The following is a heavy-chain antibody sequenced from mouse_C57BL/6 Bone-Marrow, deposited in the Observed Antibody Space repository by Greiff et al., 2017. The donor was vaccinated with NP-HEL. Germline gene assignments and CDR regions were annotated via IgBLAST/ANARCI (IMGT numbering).Heavy chain of an antibody. D-gene: IGHD1-1*01. CDR2: IDPSDSET. V-gene: IGHV1-52*01. CDR1: GYTFTSYW. J-gene: IGHJ3*01. Sequence: QVQLQQPGAELVRPGSSVKLSCKASGYTFTSYWMHWVKQRPIQGLEWIGNIDPSDSETHYNQKFKDKATLPVDKSSSTAYMQLSSLTSEDSAVYYCARDYYGSSYAWFAYWGQGTLVTVSA. CDR3: ARDYYGSSYAWFAY.